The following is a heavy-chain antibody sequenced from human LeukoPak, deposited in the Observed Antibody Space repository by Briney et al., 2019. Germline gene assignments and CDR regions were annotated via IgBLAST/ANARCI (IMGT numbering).Heavy chain of an antibody. CDR3: ARDGGSAIPFDY. CDR2: IRQDGSDK. J-gene: IGHJ4*02. V-gene: IGHV3-7*01. CDR1: GFTFSTYW. Sequence: GGSLRLSCAASGFTFSTYWMSWVRQAPGKGLEWVANIRQDGSDKYYVDSVKGRFTISRDNAKDSLYLQMNSLRAEDTAVYYCARDGGSAIPFDYWGQGTLVTVSS.